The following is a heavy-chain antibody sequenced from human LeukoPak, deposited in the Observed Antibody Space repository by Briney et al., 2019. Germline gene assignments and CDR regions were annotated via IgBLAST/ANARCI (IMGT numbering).Heavy chain of an antibody. V-gene: IGHV1-18*01. D-gene: IGHD2-15*01. CDR1: GYTFTSYG. Sequence: GASVKVSCKASGYTFTSYGISWVRQAPGQGLEWMGWISAYNGNTNYAQKLQGRVTMTTDTSTSTAYMELRSLRSDDTAVYYCAREGYRYCSGGSCYRYYFGMDVWGQGTTVTVSS. CDR3: AREGYRYCSGGSCYRYYFGMDV. CDR2: ISAYNGNT. J-gene: IGHJ6*02.